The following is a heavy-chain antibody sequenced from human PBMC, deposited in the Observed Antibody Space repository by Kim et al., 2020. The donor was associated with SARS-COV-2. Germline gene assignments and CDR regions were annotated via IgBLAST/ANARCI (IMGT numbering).Heavy chain of an antibody. CDR3: ARDLSSSLYYYYGMDV. Sequence: GGSLRLSCAASGFTFSSYGMHWVRQAPGKGLEWVAVIWYDGSNKYYADSVKGRFTISRDNSKNTLYLQMNSLRAEDTAVYYCARDLSSSLYYYYGMDVWGQGTTVTVSS. CDR1: GFTFSSYG. CDR2: IWYDGSNK. D-gene: IGHD6-13*01. V-gene: IGHV3-33*01. J-gene: IGHJ6*02.